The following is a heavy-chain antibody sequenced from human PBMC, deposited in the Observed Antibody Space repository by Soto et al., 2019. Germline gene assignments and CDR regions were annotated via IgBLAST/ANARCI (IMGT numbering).Heavy chain of an antibody. CDR1: GYTFTSYD. D-gene: IGHD6-6*01. Sequence: ASVKVSCKASGYTFTSYDINWVRQATGQGLEWMGWMNPNSGNTGYAQKFQGRVTMTRNTSISTAYMELSSLRSEDTAVYYCARGFGSSSCDYYYYYGIDVWGPGTTVTVAS. CDR3: ARGFGSSSCDYYYYYGIDV. V-gene: IGHV1-8*01. J-gene: IGHJ6*02. CDR2: MNPNSGNT.